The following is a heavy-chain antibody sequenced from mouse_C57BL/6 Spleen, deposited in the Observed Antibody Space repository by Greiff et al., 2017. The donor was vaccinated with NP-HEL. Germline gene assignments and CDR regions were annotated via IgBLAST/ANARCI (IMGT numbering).Heavy chain of an antibody. CDR3: ARDRPYYYGSRGGFAY. V-gene: IGHV5-16*01. CDR1: GFTFSDYY. CDR2: INYDGSST. J-gene: IGHJ3*01. Sequence: EVKLMESEGGLVQPGSSMKLSCTASGFTFSDYYMAWVRQVPEKGLEWVANINYDGSSTYYLDSLKSRFIISRDNAKNILYLQMSSLKSEDTATYYCARDRPYYYGSRGGFAYWGQGTLVTVSA. D-gene: IGHD1-1*01.